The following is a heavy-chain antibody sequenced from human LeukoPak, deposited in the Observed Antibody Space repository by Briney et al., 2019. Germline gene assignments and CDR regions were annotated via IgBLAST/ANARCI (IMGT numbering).Heavy chain of an antibody. V-gene: IGHV1-8*01. Sequence: ASVKVSCKASGYTFTSYDINWVRQATGQGLEWMGWMNPNSGNTGYAQKFQGRVTMTRNTSISTAYMELSSLRSEDTAVYYCARGPTYYDFWSGYSSVRFDPWGQGTLDTVSS. J-gene: IGHJ5*02. D-gene: IGHD3-3*01. CDR1: GYTFTSYD. CDR2: MNPNSGNT. CDR3: ARGPTYYDFWSGYSSVRFDP.